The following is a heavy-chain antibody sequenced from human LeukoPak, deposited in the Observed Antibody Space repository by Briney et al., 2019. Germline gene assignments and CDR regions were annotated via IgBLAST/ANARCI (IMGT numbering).Heavy chain of an antibody. J-gene: IGHJ4*02. V-gene: IGHV3-30*18. D-gene: IGHD5-12*01. CDR3: AKESYSGYDHYFDY. Sequence: GASLRLSCAAAGFAFSSYGMHWVRQARDKGLEWVAVISYDGSNKYYADSVKGRFTIYRDYSKNTLYLQMNSLRAEDTAVYYCAKESYSGYDHYFDYWGQGTLVSVSS. CDR1: GFAFSSYG. CDR2: ISYDGSNK.